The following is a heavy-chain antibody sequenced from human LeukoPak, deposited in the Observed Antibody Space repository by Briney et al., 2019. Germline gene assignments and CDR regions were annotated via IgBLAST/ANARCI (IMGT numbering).Heavy chain of an antibody. D-gene: IGHD3-16*02. V-gene: IGHV4-59*01. CDR1: GCPISSYF. J-gene: IGHJ4*02. CDR2: IYYSGNT. Sequence: SETLSLTFTVPGCPISSYFWSWIPQPPGKGPEWLGYIYYSGNTNYNPSLQSLVTISIDTSKTPFSLKLRSVTAADAAVSSCARGKTGELALMDNWGQGTLVTVSS. CDR3: ARGKTGELALMDN.